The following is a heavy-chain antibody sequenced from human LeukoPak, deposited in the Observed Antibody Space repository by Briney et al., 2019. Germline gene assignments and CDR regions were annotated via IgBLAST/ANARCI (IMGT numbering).Heavy chain of an antibody. V-gene: IGHV3-21*01. D-gene: IGHD3-9*01. CDR3: ATTGPNDAFDI. CDR1: GFTFSSYS. CDR2: ISSSSSYM. J-gene: IGHJ3*02. Sequence: PGGSLRLSCAASGFTFSSYSMNWVRQAPGKGLEWVSSISSSSSYMYYADSVKGRFTISRDNAKNSLYLQMNSLRAEDTAVYYCATTGPNDAFDIWGQGTMVTVSS.